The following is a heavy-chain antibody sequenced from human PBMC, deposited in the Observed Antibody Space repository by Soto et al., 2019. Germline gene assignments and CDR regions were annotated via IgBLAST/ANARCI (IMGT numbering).Heavy chain of an antibody. V-gene: IGHV4-39*01. J-gene: IGHJ4*02. CDR3: ARLMGPTTVFWSAYYLDL. Sequence: SETLSLTCSVSGGSIRWTSYYWAWIRQPPGKGLEWIGNIHYNGTAYYNPSFKSRITISVDPSKNQFFLNLSSVIAADTAVYYCARLMGPTTVFWSAYYLDLWGQGTLVTVSS. CDR1: GGSIRWTSYY. CDR2: IHYNGTA. D-gene: IGHD3-3*01.